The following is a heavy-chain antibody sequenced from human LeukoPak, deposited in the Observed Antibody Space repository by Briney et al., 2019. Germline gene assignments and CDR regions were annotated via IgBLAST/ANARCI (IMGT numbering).Heavy chain of an antibody. CDR2: IGAFSANT. V-gene: IGHV1-18*01. D-gene: IGHD6-13*01. CDR3: ARGSSYTSSWHEDY. Sequence: ASVKVSCKASGYTFTRYGITWVRQAPGQGLEWMAWIGAFSANTNYAQKFQGRVSLTADTSTSTAYMELTTLTSDDTAVYYCARGSSYTSSWHEDYWGQGTLVTVSS. J-gene: IGHJ4*02. CDR1: GYTFTRYG.